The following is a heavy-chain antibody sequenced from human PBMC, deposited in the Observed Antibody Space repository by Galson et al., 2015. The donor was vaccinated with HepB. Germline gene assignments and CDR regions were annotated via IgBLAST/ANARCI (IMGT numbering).Heavy chain of an antibody. V-gene: IGHV3-33*08. J-gene: IGHJ4*02. D-gene: IGHD2-15*01. CDR2: IWYGGSNK. CDR3: ARQGQYCSGGDCYSNYFDY. Sequence: SLRLSCAASGFTFSSYGMHWVRQAPGKGLEWVALIWYGGSNKYYADSVKGRFTISRDNSKNTLYLQMNSLRAEDTAVYYCARQGQYCSGGDCYSNYFDYWGQGTLVTVSS. CDR1: GFTFSSYG.